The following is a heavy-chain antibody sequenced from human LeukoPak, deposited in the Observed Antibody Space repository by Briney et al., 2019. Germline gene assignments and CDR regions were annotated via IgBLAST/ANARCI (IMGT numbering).Heavy chain of an antibody. D-gene: IGHD2-15*01. V-gene: IGHV1-18*01. CDR1: GYRFTSYG. CDR3: AREGYCSGGTCYSTMNWFDP. CDR2: ISAYNGNT. Sequence: GASVKVSCKASGYRFTSYGITWVRQAPGQGLEWMGWISAYNGNTNYAQKLQGRVTLTTDTSTSTAYMELRSLRSDDTAVYYCAREGYCSGGTCYSTMNWFDPGGQGTLVTVSS. J-gene: IGHJ5*02.